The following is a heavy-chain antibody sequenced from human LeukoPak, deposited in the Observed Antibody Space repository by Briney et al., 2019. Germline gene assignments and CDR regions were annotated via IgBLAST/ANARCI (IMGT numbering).Heavy chain of an antibody. V-gene: IGHV3-53*01. CDR1: GFTVSSNY. CDR3: AXVRAHYDSFDY. CDR2: IYSGGST. Sequence: GGSLRLSCAASGFTVSSNYMSWVRQAPGKGLEWVSVIYSGGSTYYADSVKGRFTISRDNSKNTLYLQMNSLRAEDTAVYYCAXVRAHYDSFDYWGQGTLVTVSS. J-gene: IGHJ4*02. D-gene: IGHD3-22*01.